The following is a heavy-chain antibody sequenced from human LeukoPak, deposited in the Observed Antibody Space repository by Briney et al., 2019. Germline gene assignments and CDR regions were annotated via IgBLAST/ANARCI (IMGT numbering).Heavy chain of an antibody. CDR3: AREFGVVTGFDY. J-gene: IGHJ4*02. V-gene: IGHV3-64*01. CDR2: ISSNGGST. Sequence: GGSLRLSCAASGFSFDAYTMHWVRQAPGEGLEYVSAISSNGGSTYYANSVRGRFTISRDNSKNTLYLQMNSLRAEDTAVYYCAREFGVVTGFDYWGQGTLVTVSS. D-gene: IGHD3-3*01. CDR1: GFSFDAYT.